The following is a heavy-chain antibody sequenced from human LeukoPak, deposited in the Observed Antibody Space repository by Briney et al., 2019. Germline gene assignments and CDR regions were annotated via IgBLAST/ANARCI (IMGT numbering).Heavy chain of an antibody. CDR3: AKDPRSSTPDY. D-gene: IGHD6-13*01. Sequence: GRSLRLSCAASGFTFSDYGIHWVRQAPGQGLEWVSAISGSGGSTYYADSVKGRFTISRDNSKNTLYLQMNSLRAEDTAVYYCAKDPRSSTPDYWGQGTLVTVSS. V-gene: IGHV3-23*01. CDR2: ISGSGGST. J-gene: IGHJ4*02. CDR1: GFTFSDYG.